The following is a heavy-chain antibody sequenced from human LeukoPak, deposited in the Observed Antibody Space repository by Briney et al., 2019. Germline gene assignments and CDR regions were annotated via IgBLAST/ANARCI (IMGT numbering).Heavy chain of an antibody. CDR2: ISWNSRSI. D-gene: IGHD6-13*01. CDR1: GFTFNDYA. CDR3: ARFIAAPYYFDY. Sequence: GGSLRLSCATSGFTFNDYAMYWVRQAPGKGLEWVSGISWNSRSIAYADSVKGRFTISRDNAKNSLYLQMNSLRAEDTAVYYCARFIAAPYYFDYWGRGTLVTVSS. J-gene: IGHJ4*02. V-gene: IGHV3-9*01.